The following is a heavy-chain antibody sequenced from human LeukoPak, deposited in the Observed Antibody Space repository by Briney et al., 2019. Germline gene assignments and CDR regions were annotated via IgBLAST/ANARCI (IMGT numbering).Heavy chain of an antibody. CDR3: ARDHYCTGGNCYQQSNWFGP. Sequence: ASVKVSCKASGYSFTDYYIHWLRQAPGQGLEWMGWINPKNGGTNFAQKFQGRVTMARDTSISTVYMELSRLTSDDTAVYYCARDHYCTGGNCYQQSNWFGPWGQGALVTVSS. CDR1: GYSFTDYY. CDR2: INPKNGGT. V-gene: IGHV1-2*02. J-gene: IGHJ5*02. D-gene: IGHD2-15*01.